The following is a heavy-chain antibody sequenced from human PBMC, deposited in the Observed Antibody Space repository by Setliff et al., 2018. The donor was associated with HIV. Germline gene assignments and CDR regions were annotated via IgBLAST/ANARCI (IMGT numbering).Heavy chain of an antibody. J-gene: IGHJ4*02. CDR3: ARQMPIPGIAITPVDY. CDR2: VFYTGFA. V-gene: IGHV4-59*08. D-gene: IGHD5-12*01. Sequence: SETLSLTCTVSGDSIRGYYWSWIRQPPGKGLEWMGYVFYTGFAAYNPSLKSRLTISVDTSKSQFSLTLTSVTVADTAVYYCARQMPIPGIAITPVDYWGQGALVTVSS. CDR1: GDSIRGYY.